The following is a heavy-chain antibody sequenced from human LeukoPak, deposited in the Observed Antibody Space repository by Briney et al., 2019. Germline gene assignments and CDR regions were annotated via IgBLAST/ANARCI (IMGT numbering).Heavy chain of an antibody. J-gene: IGHJ4*02. D-gene: IGHD3-3*01. CDR3: ARVGGRTYYDFWSGYYFFDY. CDR2: IYYSGST. CDR1: GDSINNFY. V-gene: IGHV4-59*01. Sequence: SETLSLTRTVSGDSINNFYWSWIRQPPGKGLEWIGYIYYSGSTNYNPSLKSRVTISVDTSKNQFSLKLSSVTAADTAVYYCARVGGRTYYDFWSGYYFFDYWGQGTLVTVSS.